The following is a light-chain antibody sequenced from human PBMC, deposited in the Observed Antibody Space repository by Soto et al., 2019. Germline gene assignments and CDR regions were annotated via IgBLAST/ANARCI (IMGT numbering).Light chain of an antibody. CDR3: QQYETFSGT. J-gene: IGKJ1*01. CDR1: QTISTW. Sequence: NQSPPTLSATVGDRVTIPCRASQTISTWMPWYQQKPGKAPKLLVYDASNLQSGGASRFSGRGSGTKFNLTIASLQPVDLTTYYCQQYETFSGTFAPGTKVDI. V-gene: IGKV1-5*01. CDR2: DAS.